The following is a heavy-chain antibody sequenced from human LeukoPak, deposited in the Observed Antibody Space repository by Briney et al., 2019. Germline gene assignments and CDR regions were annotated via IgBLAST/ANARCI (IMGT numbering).Heavy chain of an antibody. CDR2: IIPIFGTA. J-gene: IGHJ4*02. CDR3: AKNNGWFHLAQ. Sequence: GASVKVSCKASGGTFSSYAISWVRQAPGQGLEWMGGIIPIFGTANYAQKFQGRVTITADESTSTAYMELSSLRSEDTAVYYCAKNNGWFHLAQWGQGTLVTVSS. D-gene: IGHD6-19*01. CDR1: GGTFSSYA. V-gene: IGHV1-69*13.